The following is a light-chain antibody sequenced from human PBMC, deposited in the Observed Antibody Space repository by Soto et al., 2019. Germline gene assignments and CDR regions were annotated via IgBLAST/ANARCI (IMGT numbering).Light chain of an antibody. CDR2: DVS. V-gene: IGLV2-14*01. CDR3: SSYTSSSSNV. Sequence: QSALTQPASVSGSPGQSITISCTGTSSDVGGYSYVSWYQQCPGKAPKLMIFDVSYRPSGVSNRFSGSKSGNTASLTISGLQAEDEAGYYCSSYTSSSSNVFGTGTKVTVL. CDR1: SSDVGGYSY. J-gene: IGLJ1*01.